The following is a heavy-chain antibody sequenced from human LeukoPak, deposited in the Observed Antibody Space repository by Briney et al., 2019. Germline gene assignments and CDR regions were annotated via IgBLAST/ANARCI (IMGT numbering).Heavy chain of an antibody. J-gene: IGHJ6*03. CDR2: INHSGST. V-gene: IGHV4-34*01. CDR1: GGSFSGYY. D-gene: IGHD5-18*01. Sequence: SETLSLTCAVYGGSFSGYYWSWIRQPPGKGLEWIGEINHSGSTNYNPSLKSRVTISVDTSKNQFSLKLSSVTAADTAVYYCAGDRREIKLWPREYYYYYMDVWGKGTTVTISS. CDR3: AGDRREIKLWPREYYYYYMDV.